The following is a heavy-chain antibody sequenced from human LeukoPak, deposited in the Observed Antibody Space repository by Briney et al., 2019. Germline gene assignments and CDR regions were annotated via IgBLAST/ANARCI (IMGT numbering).Heavy chain of an antibody. CDR2: ISGSGGST. CDR3: ARDTMGATDY. CDR1: GFTFSSYA. D-gene: IGHD1-26*01. J-gene: IGHJ4*02. Sequence: SGGSLRLSCAASGFTFSSYAMSWVRQAPGKGLEWVSAISGSGGSTYYADSVKGRFTISRDNSKNTLYLQMNSLRAEDTAVYFCARDTMGATDYWGQGTLVTVSS. V-gene: IGHV3-23*01.